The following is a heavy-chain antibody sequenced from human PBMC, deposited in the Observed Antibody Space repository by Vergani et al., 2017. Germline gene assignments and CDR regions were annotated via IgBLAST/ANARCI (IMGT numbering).Heavy chain of an antibody. CDR2: ISWNSNSI. V-gene: IGHV3-9*02. Sequence: EVQLEESGGGLVLPGSSLSLSCVASGFTSAGYAMHWVRQAPGKGLEWVSGISWNSNSIGYADSVKGRFTISRDNAKNSLYLQMNSLRAEDTALYYCAKDLGTSSGGGWFDPWGQGTLVTVSS. CDR3: AKDLGTSSGGGWFDP. CDR1: GFTSAGYA. J-gene: IGHJ5*02. D-gene: IGHD6-6*01.